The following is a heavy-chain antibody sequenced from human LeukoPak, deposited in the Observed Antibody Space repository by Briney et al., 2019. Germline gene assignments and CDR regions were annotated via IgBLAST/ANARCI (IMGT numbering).Heavy chain of an antibody. CDR1: GFTSSSYS. V-gene: IGHV3-21*01. CDR3: ARVAGYSYGYLDY. J-gene: IGHJ4*02. CDR2: ISSSSSYI. D-gene: IGHD5-18*01. Sequence: GGSLRLSCAASGFTSSSYSMNWVRQAPGKGLEWVSSISSSSSYIYYADSVKGRFTISRDNAKNSLYLQMNSLRAEDTAVYYCARVAGYSYGYLDYWGQGTLVTVSS.